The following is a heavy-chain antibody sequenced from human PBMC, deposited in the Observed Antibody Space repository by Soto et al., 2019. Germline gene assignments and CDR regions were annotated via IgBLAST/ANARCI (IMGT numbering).Heavy chain of an antibody. Sequence: QVQLVQSGAEVKKPGASVKVSCKASGYTFTSYDINWVRQATGQGLEWMGWMNPNSGNTGYAQKFQGRVTMTRNNSISTAYMELSSMRSEDTAVYYCARERTGTTSMDVWGQGTTVTVSS. V-gene: IGHV1-8*01. CDR1: GYTFTSYD. CDR3: ARERTGTTSMDV. D-gene: IGHD1-1*01. CDR2: MNPNSGNT. J-gene: IGHJ6*02.